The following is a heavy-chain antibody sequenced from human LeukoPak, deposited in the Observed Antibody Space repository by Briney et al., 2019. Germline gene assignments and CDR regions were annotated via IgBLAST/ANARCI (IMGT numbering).Heavy chain of an antibody. V-gene: IGHV3-7*01. CDR2: IKQDGGEI. Sequence: GGSLRLSCAASGFTFDKYWMNWVRQAPGKGLEWVANIKQDGGEIHYLDSVRGRFTISRDNAKSSLYLQLTSLRAEDTAVYFCARGRARNWNYLGEWYFDLWGRGTLVTVSS. J-gene: IGHJ2*01. CDR1: GFTFDKYW. D-gene: IGHD1-7*01. CDR3: ARGRARNWNYLGEWYFDL.